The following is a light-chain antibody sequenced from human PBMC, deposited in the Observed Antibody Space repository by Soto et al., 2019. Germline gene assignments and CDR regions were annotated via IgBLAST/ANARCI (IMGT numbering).Light chain of an antibody. CDR3: QQYNSYSRT. Sequence: DIQMTQSPSTLSASVGDRVTITCRASQSISSWLVWYQQKPGKAPKVLIYKASSLESGVPSRFSGSGSGTEFTLTISSLQPDDFATYYCQQYNSYSRTFGQGTKVDIK. V-gene: IGKV1-5*03. CDR1: QSISSW. CDR2: KAS. J-gene: IGKJ1*01.